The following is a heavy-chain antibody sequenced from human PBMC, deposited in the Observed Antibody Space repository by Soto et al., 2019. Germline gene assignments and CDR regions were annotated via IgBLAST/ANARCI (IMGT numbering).Heavy chain of an antibody. J-gene: IGHJ4*02. V-gene: IGHV3-30*18. D-gene: IGHD3-16*02. CDR1: GFTFNSYG. CDR3: AKDPDDYVWGSYRYSRPDY. CDR2: ISYDGRDK. Sequence: QVRLVESGGGVVQPRRSLRLSCAASGFTFNSYGMHWVRQAPGKGLEWVAVISYDGRDKYYADSVKGRFTISRDESKNTLYLQMNSLRVEDTAVYYCAKDPDDYVWGSYRYSRPDYWGQGTLVTVSS.